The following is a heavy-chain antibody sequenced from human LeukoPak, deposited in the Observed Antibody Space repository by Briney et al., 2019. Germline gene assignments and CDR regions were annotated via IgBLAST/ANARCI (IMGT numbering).Heavy chain of an antibody. V-gene: IGHV3-23*01. CDR1: GFTFSSYA. J-gene: IGHJ2*01. D-gene: IGHD2-21*01. Sequence: PGGSLRLSCAASGFTFSSYAMSWVRQAPGKGLEWVSAISGSGGSTYYADSVKGRFTISRDNSKNTLYLQMNSLRAEDTAVYYCARAVIDYWYFDLWGRGTLVTVSS. CDR3: ARAVIDYWYFDL. CDR2: ISGSGGST.